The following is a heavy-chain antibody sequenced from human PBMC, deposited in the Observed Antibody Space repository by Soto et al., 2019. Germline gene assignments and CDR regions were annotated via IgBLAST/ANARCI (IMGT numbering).Heavy chain of an antibody. CDR2: ISYDGSNK. J-gene: IGHJ4*02. V-gene: IGHV3-30-3*01. Sequence: QVQLLESGGGVVQPGRSLRLSCAASGFTFSSYAMHWVRQAPGKGLEWVAVISYDGSNKYYADSVKGRFTISRDNSKNTLYLQMNSLRAEDTAVYYCARGAVVTPNYFDYWGQGTLVTVSS. CDR3: ARGAVVTPNYFDY. CDR1: GFTFSSYA. D-gene: IGHD2-21*02.